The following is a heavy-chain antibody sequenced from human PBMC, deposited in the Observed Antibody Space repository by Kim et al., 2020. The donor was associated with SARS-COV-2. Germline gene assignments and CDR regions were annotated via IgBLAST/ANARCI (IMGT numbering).Heavy chain of an antibody. J-gene: IGHJ4*02. Sequence: ASVKVSCKASGYTFSNYGISWVRLAPGQGLEWMGWISGSNGATKYAQKFQGRVTMPTDTSADTAYMELRSLRSDDTALYYCSIAHYSTICPFFYWGQGT. CDR2: ISGSNGAT. D-gene: IGHD2-15*01. V-gene: IGHV1-18*01. CDR3: SIAHYSTICPFFY. CDR1: GYTFSNYG.